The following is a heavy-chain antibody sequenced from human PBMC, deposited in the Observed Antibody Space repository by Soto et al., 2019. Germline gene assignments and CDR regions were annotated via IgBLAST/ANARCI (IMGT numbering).Heavy chain of an antibody. Sequence: QVQLVESGGGLAKPGGSLKLSCSGSGFTFSDYYMAWIRQAPGKGLEWVSYISSSGSTIYYADSVKGRFIISRDNANNSLCLQMNSLRAEDTAVYYCARDHFNDYINYRWRNYYGMDVWGQGTTVTVSS. CDR2: ISSSGSTI. D-gene: IGHD4-4*01. J-gene: IGHJ6*02. CDR3: ARDHFNDYINYRWRNYYGMDV. V-gene: IGHV3-11*01. CDR1: GFTFSDYY.